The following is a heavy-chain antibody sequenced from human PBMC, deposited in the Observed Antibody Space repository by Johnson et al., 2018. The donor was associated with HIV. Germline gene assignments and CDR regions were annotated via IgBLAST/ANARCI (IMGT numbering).Heavy chain of an antibody. V-gene: IGHV3-30*04. D-gene: IGHD6-6*01. J-gene: IGHJ3*02. CDR2: ITYHGSNT. CDR3: ARPSSIASLYDEFDI. Sequence: QEQLVESGGGVVQPGRSLRLSCAASGFTFSSYAMHWVRQAPGKGLEWVAVITYHGSNTYYADSMRGRFTISRDNSKNTLYLQMNSLRVEDTAVSYCARPSSIASLYDEFDIWGQGTMVTVSS. CDR1: GFTFSSYA.